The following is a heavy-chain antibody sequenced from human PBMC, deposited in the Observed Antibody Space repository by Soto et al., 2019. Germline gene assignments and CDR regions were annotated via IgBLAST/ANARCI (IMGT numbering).Heavy chain of an antibody. CDR3: TTAWYVTFSSSWYNYYSYGMDV. D-gene: IGHD6-13*01. J-gene: IGHJ6*02. CDR2: IKSKTDGGTT. CDR1: GFTFSNAW. V-gene: IGHV3-15*07. Sequence: GGSLRLSCAASGFTFSNAWMNWVRQAPGKGLEWVGRIKSKTDGGTTDYAAPVKGRFTISRDDSKNTLYLQMNSLKTEDTAVYYCTTAWYVTFSSSWYNYYSYGMDVWGQGTTVTVSS.